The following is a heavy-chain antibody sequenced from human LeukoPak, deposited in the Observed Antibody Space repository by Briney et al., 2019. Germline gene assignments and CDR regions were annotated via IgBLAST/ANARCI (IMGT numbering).Heavy chain of an antibody. Sequence: SETLSLTCTVSGGSFSSSSYYWGWICPPPGKGLEWIGSIYYSGSTYDNPSLKSRVTISVDTSKNQFSRKRSSVTAADTAVYYCARQDYSSGWYGDFDYWGQGTLVTVSS. CDR1: GGSFSSSSYY. CDR3: ARQDYSSGWYGDFDY. D-gene: IGHD6-19*01. J-gene: IGHJ4*02. CDR2: IYYSGST. V-gene: IGHV4-39*01.